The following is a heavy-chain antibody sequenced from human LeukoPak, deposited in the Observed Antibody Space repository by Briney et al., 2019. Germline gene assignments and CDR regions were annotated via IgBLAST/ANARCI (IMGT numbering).Heavy chain of an antibody. Sequence: PGASLRLSCAASGFTFSSYDMSWVRQAPGKGLEWVSGISRSGGSTFYADSVKGRFTISRDNSKNTLYLQMNSLSAEDTAIYYGARSELTTPRIFLDGWGQGLTAAVS. V-gene: IGHV3-23*01. CDR1: GFTFSSYD. D-gene: IGHD4-11*01. J-gene: IGHJ6*01. CDR2: ISRSGGST. CDR3: ARSELTTPRIFLDG.